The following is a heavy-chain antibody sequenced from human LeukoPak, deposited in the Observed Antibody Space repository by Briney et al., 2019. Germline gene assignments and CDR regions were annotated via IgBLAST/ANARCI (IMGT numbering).Heavy chain of an antibody. Sequence: PSETLSLTCSVSGDSISGYSWNWVRQPPGKGMEWIGYVHSSGGTNYNLSLKSRLSISVHTSKKQFSLKMTSVTTADTSFYYCAGWSGSKGAFQIWGQGIMVTVSS. D-gene: IGHD3-3*01. V-gene: IGHV4-59*12. J-gene: IGHJ3*02. CDR1: GDSISGYS. CDR2: VHSSGGT. CDR3: AGWSGSKGAFQI.